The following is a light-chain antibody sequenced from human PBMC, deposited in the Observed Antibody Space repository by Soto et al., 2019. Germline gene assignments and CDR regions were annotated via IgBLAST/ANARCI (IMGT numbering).Light chain of an antibody. CDR3: QQYGSSIT. V-gene: IGKV3-20*01. Sequence: EIVLTQSPGTLSLSPGERATLSCRASQSVSSSHLAWYQQKPGQAPGLLIYGASSRATGIPDRFSGSGSGTDFTLTISRLEPEDFAVYYCQQYGSSITFGQGTRLEIK. CDR2: GAS. CDR1: QSVSSSH. J-gene: IGKJ5*01.